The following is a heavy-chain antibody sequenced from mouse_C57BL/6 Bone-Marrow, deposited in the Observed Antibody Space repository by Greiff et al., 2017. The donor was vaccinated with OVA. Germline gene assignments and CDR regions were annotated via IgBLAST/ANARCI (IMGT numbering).Heavy chain of an antibody. V-gene: IGHV7-1*01. Sequence: EVQVVESGGGLVQSGRSLRLSCATSGFTFSDFYMEWVRQAPGKGLEWIAASRNKANDYTTEYSASVKGRFIVSRDTSQSILYLQMNALRAEDTAIYYCARDAGYYGSSLYAMDYWGQGTSVTVSS. CDR2: SRNKANDYTT. D-gene: IGHD1-1*01. J-gene: IGHJ4*01. CDR1: GFTFSDFY. CDR3: ARDAGYYGSSLYAMDY.